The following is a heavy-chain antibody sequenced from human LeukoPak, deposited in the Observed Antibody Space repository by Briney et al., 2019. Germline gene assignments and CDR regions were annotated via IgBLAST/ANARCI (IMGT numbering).Heavy chain of an antibody. V-gene: IGHV1-69*04. CDR1: GGTFSSYA. Sequence: GASVKVSCKASGGTFSSYAISWVRQAPGQGLEWMGRIIPILGIANYAQKFQGRVTITADKSTSTAYMELSSLRSEDTAVYYCARDGNINVLYSGSYLFDYWGQGTLVAVSS. J-gene: IGHJ4*02. CDR3: ARDGNINVLYSGSYLFDY. D-gene: IGHD1-26*01. CDR2: IIPILGIA.